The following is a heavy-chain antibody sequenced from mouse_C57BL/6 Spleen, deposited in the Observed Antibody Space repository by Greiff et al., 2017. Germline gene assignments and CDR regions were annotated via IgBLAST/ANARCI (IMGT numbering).Heavy chain of an antibody. Sequence: EVQLQESGPELVKPGASVKMSCKASGYTFTDYNMHWVKQSHGKSLEWIGYINPNNGGTSYNQKFKGKATLTVNKSSSTAYMELRSLTSEDSAVYYCARLDYYDYDRGFDYWGQGTTLTVSS. V-gene: IGHV1-22*01. CDR3: ARLDYYDYDRGFDY. CDR1: GYTFTDYN. D-gene: IGHD2-4*01. CDR2: INPNNGGT. J-gene: IGHJ2*01.